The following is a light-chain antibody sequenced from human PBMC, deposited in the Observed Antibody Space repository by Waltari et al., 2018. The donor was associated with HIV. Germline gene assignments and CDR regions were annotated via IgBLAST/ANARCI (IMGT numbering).Light chain of an antibody. Sequence: SVLTQPPSASGTPGQRVAISCSGSSSNIGSNYVYWYQQLPGTAPKVLIYRSNQLPSGVPDRVSGSKSGTAAALAISALRSEDEADYYGATWDDSLSGPVFGGGTKLTVL. J-gene: IGLJ3*02. CDR2: RSN. V-gene: IGLV1-47*01. CDR3: ATWDDSLSGPV. CDR1: SSNIGSNY.